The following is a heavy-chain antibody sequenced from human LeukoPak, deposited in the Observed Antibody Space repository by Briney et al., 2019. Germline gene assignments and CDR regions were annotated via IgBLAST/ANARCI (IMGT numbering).Heavy chain of an antibody. CDR1: GGSISSYY. CDR3: ARDGIAAAGRVPGWFDP. J-gene: IGHJ5*02. D-gene: IGHD6-13*01. CDR2: IYYSGST. Sequence: SETLSLTCTVSGGSISSYYWSWIRQPPGKGLEWIGYIYYSGSTNYNPSLKSRVTISVDTSKNQFSLKLSSVTAADTAVYYCARDGIAAAGRVPGWFDPWGQGTPVTVSS. V-gene: IGHV4-59*01.